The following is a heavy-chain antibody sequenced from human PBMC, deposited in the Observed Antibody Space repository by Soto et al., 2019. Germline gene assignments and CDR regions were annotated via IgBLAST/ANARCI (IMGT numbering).Heavy chain of an antibody. V-gene: IGHV3-48*02. CDR3: ARDHRYALDI. J-gene: IGHJ3*02. CDR2: IRDGVGSI. Sequence: EVQLVESGGGLVQSGGSLRLSCAASGFSLSDYSMKWVRQAPGKGLEWLAYIRDGVGSIKYADSVEGRFTISRDNAKNSLYLQMNSLRDEDTAVYYCARDHRYALDIWGQGTRVTVSS. CDR1: GFSLSDYS.